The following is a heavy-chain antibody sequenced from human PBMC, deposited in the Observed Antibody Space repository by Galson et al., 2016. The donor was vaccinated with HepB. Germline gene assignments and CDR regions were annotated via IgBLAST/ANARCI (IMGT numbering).Heavy chain of an antibody. V-gene: IGHV1-69*13. D-gene: IGHD5-24*01. J-gene: IGHJ4*02. CDR2: IIPIFGTA. CDR1: GGTFSNYV. Sequence: VKVSCKASGGTFSNYVISWVRQAPGQGLEWMGGIIPIFGTANNAQKFQGRVTITADKFTSTAYMELSSLRSEDTAVYYCARLDAYNYPYYFDYWGQGTLVTVSS. CDR3: ARLDAYNYPYYFDY.